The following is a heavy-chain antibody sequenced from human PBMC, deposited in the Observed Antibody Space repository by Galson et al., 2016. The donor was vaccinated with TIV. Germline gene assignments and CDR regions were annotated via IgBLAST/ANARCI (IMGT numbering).Heavy chain of an antibody. V-gene: IGHV3-21*01. CDR1: GFSFSTYN. Sequence: SLRLSCAASGFSFSTYNMNWVRQAPGKSLEWVSSISSRGNYIYYADSVRGRFTISRDNAAKSLYLQMSSLRAEATAVYFCATNDFLSYYLDYWGQGTLVTVSS. J-gene: IGHJ4*02. D-gene: IGHD3-3*01. CDR3: ATNDFLSYYLDY. CDR2: ISSRGNYI.